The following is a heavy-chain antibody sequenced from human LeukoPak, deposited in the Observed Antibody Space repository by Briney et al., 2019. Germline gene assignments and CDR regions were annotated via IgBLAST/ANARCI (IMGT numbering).Heavy chain of an antibody. V-gene: IGHV3-53*01. CDR2: LYSYGTT. J-gene: IGHJ4*02. CDR3: ARDREGFDY. CDR1: GLSVSSNF. Sequence: GGSLRLSCAPSGLSVSSNFMSWVRQVPGKGLEWVATLYSYGTTYYADSVKGRFTISRDNGKNSLYLQMNSLRAEDTAVYYCARDREGFDYWGQGTLVTVSS. D-gene: IGHD1-26*01.